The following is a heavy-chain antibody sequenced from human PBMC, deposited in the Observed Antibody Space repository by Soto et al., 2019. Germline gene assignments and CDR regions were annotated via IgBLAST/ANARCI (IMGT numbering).Heavy chain of an antibody. V-gene: IGHV3-30*18. J-gene: IGHJ4*02. CDR3: AKDQGAAELDY. CDR1: GFTFSSYG. Sequence: GGSLRLSCAASGFTFSSYGMHWVRQAPGKGLEWVAVISYDGSNKYYADSVKGRFTISRDNSKNTLYLQMNSLRAEDTAVYYCAKDQGAAELDYWGQGTLDTVSS. CDR2: ISYDGSNK. D-gene: IGHD6-13*01.